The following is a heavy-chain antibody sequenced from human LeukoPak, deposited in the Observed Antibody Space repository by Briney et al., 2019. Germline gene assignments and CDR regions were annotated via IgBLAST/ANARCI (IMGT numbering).Heavy chain of an antibody. J-gene: IGHJ2*01. D-gene: IGHD3-22*01. CDR1: GFTFSSYS. Sequence: GGSLRLPCAASGFTFSSYSMNWVRQAPGKGLEWVSSISSSSSYIYYADSVKGRFTISRDNSKNTLYLRMNSLKAEDTAVYYCAKASADYYDSRGFYVLGSYWYFDLWGRGTLVTVSS. CDR3: AKASADYYDSRGFYVLGSYWYFDL. V-gene: IGHV3-21*04. CDR2: ISSSSSYI.